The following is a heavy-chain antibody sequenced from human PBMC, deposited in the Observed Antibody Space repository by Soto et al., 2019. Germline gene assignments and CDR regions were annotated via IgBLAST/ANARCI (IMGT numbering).Heavy chain of an antibody. Sequence: QVQLVESGGGLVKPGGSLRLSCAASGFTFSDYYMSWIRQAPGKGLEWVSYISSSGSTIYYADSVKGRFTISRDNAKNSLYLQMNSLRAEDTAVYYCARDPADIVAVPAAIGDYYYGMDVWGQGTTVTVSS. CDR3: ARDPADIVAVPAAIGDYYYGMDV. D-gene: IGHD2-2*02. J-gene: IGHJ6*02. CDR1: GFTFSDYY. CDR2: ISSSGSTI. V-gene: IGHV3-11*01.